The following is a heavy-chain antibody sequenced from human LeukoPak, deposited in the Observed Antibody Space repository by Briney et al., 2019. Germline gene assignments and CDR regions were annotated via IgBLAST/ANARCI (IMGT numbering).Heavy chain of an antibody. V-gene: IGHV4-59*08. Sequence: SETLSLTCTVSGGSITSYYWSWIRQPPGKGLEWIGYIYHSGSTNYNPPLKSRVTISVETSKNQFPLRLRSVTAADTAVYYCARHIPGNPYFDYWGQGTLVTVSS. CDR1: GGSITSYY. CDR2: IYHSGST. CDR3: ARHIPGNPYFDY. D-gene: IGHD2/OR15-2a*01. J-gene: IGHJ4*02.